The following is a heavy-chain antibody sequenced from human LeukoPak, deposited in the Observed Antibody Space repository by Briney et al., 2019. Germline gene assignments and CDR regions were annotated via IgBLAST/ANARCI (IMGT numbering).Heavy chain of an antibody. J-gene: IGHJ4*02. CDR2: TYYRSKWYK. D-gene: IGHD3-10*01. Sequence: SQTLSLTCAISGDSVSSNSAAWDWIRQSPSRGLEWLGRTYYRSKWYKEYAVSVKSRITINADTSKNQFSLQLNSVTPEDTAVYYCARDGGSGTCYFDYWGQGTLVTVSS. V-gene: IGHV6-1*01. CDR1: GDSVSSNSAA. CDR3: ARDGGSGTCYFDY.